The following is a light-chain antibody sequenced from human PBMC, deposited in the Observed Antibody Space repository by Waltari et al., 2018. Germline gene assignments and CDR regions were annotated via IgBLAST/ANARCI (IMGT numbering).Light chain of an antibody. V-gene: IGLV2-23*02. Sequence: QSALTQPASVSGSPGQSNTISCTGTSSDVGRYNLVSWYQQHPGKAPKLMIFEVTKRPSGFSNPCPCSTSGNTASLPISVLRAEDEADYYCCSYAGSATPYVFGTGTKVTVL. CDR3: CSYAGSATPYV. CDR1: SSDVGRYNL. CDR2: EVT. J-gene: IGLJ1*01.